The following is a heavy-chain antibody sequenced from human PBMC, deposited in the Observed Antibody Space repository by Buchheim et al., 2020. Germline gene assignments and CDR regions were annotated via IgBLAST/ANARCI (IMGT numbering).Heavy chain of an antibody. Sequence: QVQLVESGGGVVQPGRSLRLSCAASGFTFSSYAMHWVRQAPGKGLEWVAVISYDGSNKYYADSVKGRFTISRDNSKNTLYLQMNSLRAEDTAVYYCARDRRDAFDIWGQGT. V-gene: IGHV3-30*04. CDR2: ISYDGSNK. J-gene: IGHJ3*02. CDR3: ARDRRDAFDI. CDR1: GFTFSSYA.